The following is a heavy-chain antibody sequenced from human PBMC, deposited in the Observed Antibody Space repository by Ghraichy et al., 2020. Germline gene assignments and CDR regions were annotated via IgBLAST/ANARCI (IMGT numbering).Heavy chain of an antibody. CDR3: AKLAPRNYYYDSSGFDY. V-gene: IGHV3-23*01. CDR2: ISGSGGST. J-gene: IGHJ4*02. D-gene: IGHD3-22*01. CDR1: GFTFSSYA. Sequence: GGSLRLSCAASGFTFSSYAMSWVRQAPGKGLEWVSAISGSGGSTYYADSVKGRFTISRDNSKNTLYLQMNSLRAEDTAVYYCAKLAPRNYYYDSSGFDYWGQGTLVTVSS.